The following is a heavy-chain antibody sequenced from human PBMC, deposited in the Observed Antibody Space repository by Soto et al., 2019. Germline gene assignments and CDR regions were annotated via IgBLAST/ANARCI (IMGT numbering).Heavy chain of an antibody. CDR1: GFTFSDAW. CDR2: IKSKSDGGTT. D-gene: IGHD2-15*01. V-gene: IGHV3-15*01. Sequence: GGALRLSCADSGFTFSDAWMSWVRQAPGKGLDWVGRIKSKSDGGTTEYAAPVRGRFTISRDDSKNTLYLQMNSLKTEDTAVYYCTTDLWRIAVVVGSTGYFNPWGQGTPVTVSS. J-gene: IGHJ5*02. CDR3: TTDLWRIAVVVGSTGYFNP.